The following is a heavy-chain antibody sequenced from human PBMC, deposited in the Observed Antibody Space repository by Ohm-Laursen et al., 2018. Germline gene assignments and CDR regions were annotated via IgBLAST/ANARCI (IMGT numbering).Heavy chain of an antibody. V-gene: IGHV3-21*01. CDR3: VRDPSRDGDNNFDY. CDR1: GFSFSSYA. J-gene: IGHJ4*02. CDR2: ISSSSTYI. Sequence: SLRLSCTASGFSFSSYAMNWVRQAPGEGLEWVSCISSSSTYIHYADSVEGRFTISRDNTKNSLYLQMNSLRAEDTAVYYCVRDPSRDGDNNFDYWGQGTLVTVSS. D-gene: IGHD5-24*01.